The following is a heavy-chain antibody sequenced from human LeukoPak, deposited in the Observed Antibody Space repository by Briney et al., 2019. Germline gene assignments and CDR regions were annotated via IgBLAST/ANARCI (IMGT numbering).Heavy chain of an antibody. CDR1: GFTFSSPW. V-gene: IGHV3-7*04. J-gene: IGHJ4*02. CDR2: IKEDGSEK. D-gene: IGHD1-20*01. CDR3: ARNSWKASDY. Sequence: GGSLRLSCAASGFTFSSPWMSWVRQTPEKGLEWVANIKEDGSEKYYVDSVRGRFTISRDNAKNSLYLQMNSLRADDTAVYYCARNSWKASDYWGQGTLVTVSS.